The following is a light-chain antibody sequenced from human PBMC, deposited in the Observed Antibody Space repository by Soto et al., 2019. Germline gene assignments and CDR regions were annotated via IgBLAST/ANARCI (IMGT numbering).Light chain of an antibody. CDR2: GAS. Sequence: DIQMTQSPSSLSASVGDRVIITCRASQGVDKYLAWFQQKPGKAPTSLIYGASRLQSGVPSRFSGSGSGTHFTLTITNLQPEDFATYYCHQYNTYPTFGQGTRLHI. CDR3: HQYNTYPT. J-gene: IGKJ5*01. CDR1: QGVDKY. V-gene: IGKV1-16*01.